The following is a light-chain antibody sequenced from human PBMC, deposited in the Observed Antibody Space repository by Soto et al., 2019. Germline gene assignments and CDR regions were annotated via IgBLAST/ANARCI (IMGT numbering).Light chain of an antibody. CDR2: AAS. V-gene: IGKV1-39*01. CDR3: QQSYSAPQT. J-gene: IGKJ1*01. CDR1: QNISSY. Sequence: DIQMTQSPSSLSASVGDRVTITCRASQNISSYLNWYQQKPGKAPKLLIYAASSLQSGVPSRFSGSGSGTDFSLTISSLQPEDFATYYCQQSYSAPQTFGLGTNVEIK.